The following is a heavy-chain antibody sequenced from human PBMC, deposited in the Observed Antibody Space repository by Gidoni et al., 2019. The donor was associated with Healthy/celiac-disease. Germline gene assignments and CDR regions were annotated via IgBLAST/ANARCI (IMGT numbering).Heavy chain of an antibody. CDR2: IYPGDSDT. V-gene: IGHV5-51*01. CDR3: ARTGAAALTAYYYYGMDV. Sequence: EVQLVQSGAEVKKPGESLKISCKGSGYSFTSYWIGWVRQMPGKGLEWMGIIYPGDSDTRYSPSFQGQVTISADKSISTAYLQWSSLKASDTAMYYCARTGAAALTAYYYYGMDVWGQGTTVTVSS. D-gene: IGHD2-2*01. CDR1: GYSFTSYW. J-gene: IGHJ6*02.